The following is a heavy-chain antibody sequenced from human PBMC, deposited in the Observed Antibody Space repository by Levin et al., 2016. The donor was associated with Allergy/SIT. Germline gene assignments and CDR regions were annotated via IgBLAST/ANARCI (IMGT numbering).Heavy chain of an antibody. CDR1: GGSISSGGYY. CDR2: IYYSGST. J-gene: IGHJ5*02. CDR3: ARGIIRSRYNWFDP. V-gene: IGHV4-31*03. D-gene: IGHD3-10*01. Sequence: SETLSLTCTVSGGSISSGGYYWSWIRQHPGKGLEWIGYIYYSGSTYYNPSLKSRVTISVDTSKNQFSLKLSSVTAADTAVYYCARGIIRSRYNWFDPWGQGTLVTVSS.